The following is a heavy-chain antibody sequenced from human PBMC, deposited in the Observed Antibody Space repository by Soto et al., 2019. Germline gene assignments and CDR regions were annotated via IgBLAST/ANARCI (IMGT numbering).Heavy chain of an antibody. J-gene: IGHJ6*02. Sequence: GGSLRLSCAASGFTFSSYAMSWVRQAPGKGLEWVSAISGSGGSTYYADSVKGRFTISRDNAKNSLYLQMNSLRAEDTAVYYCARGRLGYCSGGSCYYYYYYGMDVWGQGTTVTVSS. V-gene: IGHV3-23*01. CDR2: ISGSGGST. D-gene: IGHD2-15*01. CDR1: GFTFSSYA. CDR3: ARGRLGYCSGGSCYYYYYYGMDV.